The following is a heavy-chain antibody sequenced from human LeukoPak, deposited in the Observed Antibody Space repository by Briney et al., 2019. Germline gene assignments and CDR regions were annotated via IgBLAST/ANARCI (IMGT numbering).Heavy chain of an antibody. V-gene: IGHV3-21*01. J-gene: IGHJ4*02. Sequence: GGSLRLSCAASGFTFSSYSMNWVRQAPGKGLEWVSSISSSSSYIYYADSVKGRFTISRDNAKNSLYLQMNSLRAEDTAVYYCARERSGQLVSTRRYYFDYWGQGTLVTVSS. D-gene: IGHD6-13*01. CDR1: GFTFSSYS. CDR3: ARERSGQLVSTRRYYFDY. CDR2: ISSSSSYI.